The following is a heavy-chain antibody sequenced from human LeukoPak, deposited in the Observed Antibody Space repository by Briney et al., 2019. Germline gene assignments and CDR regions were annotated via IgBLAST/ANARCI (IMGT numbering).Heavy chain of an antibody. V-gene: IGHV4-4*07. Sequence: SETLSLTCTVSGGSISSYYWSWIRQPAGKGLEWIGRIYTSGSTNYNPSLKSRVTMSVDTSKNQFSLKLSSVTAADTAVYYCARGVVVAANRRRWFDPWGQGTLVTVSS. J-gene: IGHJ5*02. CDR2: IYTSGST. CDR1: GGSISSYY. D-gene: IGHD2-15*01. CDR3: ARGVVVAANRRRWFDP.